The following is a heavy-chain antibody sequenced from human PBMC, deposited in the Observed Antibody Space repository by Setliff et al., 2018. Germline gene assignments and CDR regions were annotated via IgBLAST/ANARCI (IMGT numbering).Heavy chain of an antibody. J-gene: IGHJ3*02. CDR3: ATNSGGNTIDAFDI. CDR2: FDPEDGET. Sequence: SVKVSCKVSGYTLTELSMHWVRQAPGKGLEWMGGFDPEDGETIYAQKFQGRVTMTEDTSTDTAYMKLSSLRSEDTAVYYCATNSGGNTIDAFDIWGQGTMVTVSS. CDR1: GYTLTELS. D-gene: IGHD2-15*01. V-gene: IGHV1-24*01.